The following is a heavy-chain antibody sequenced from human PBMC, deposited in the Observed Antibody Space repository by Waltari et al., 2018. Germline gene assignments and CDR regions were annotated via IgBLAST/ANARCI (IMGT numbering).Heavy chain of an antibody. Sequence: QVQLIQSGPEVKKPGASVKVSCKTSSYSFTSYGINWVRQAPGQGLEWIGWISAYNRNTNYAQNCRGRVTMPTHTATSTTYMELRSLISDDTAVYYCAPSVARLYYDPNYFDYWGQGTLVTVSS. V-gene: IGHV1-18*01. CDR1: SYSFTSYG. D-gene: IGHD3-22*01. CDR2: ISAYNRNT. CDR3: APSVARLYYDPNYFDY. J-gene: IGHJ4*02.